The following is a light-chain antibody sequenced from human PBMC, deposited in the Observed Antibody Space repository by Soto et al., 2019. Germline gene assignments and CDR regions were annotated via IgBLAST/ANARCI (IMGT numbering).Light chain of an antibody. Sequence: IVMTQSPLSLPVTPGEPASISCRASPSVTNFLAWYQQKPGQAPRLLIYGAFNRATGIPARFSGSGSGTDFTLTISSLEPEDSAVYYCQQRNVWPPVTFGQGTRLEI. J-gene: IGKJ5*01. CDR1: PSVTNF. CDR2: GAF. V-gene: IGKV3-11*01. CDR3: QQRNVWPPVT.